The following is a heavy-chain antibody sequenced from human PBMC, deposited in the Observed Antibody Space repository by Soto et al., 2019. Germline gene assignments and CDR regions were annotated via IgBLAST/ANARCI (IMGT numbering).Heavy chain of an antibody. CDR2: FIPIFGTA. CDR3: RHSGSSPDGRYYYGMAV. Sequence: QVQLVQSGAEVKKPGSSVKVSCKASGGTFSSYAISWVRQAPGQGLEWMGGFIPIFGTADYAQKFQGRVTITADESTSTAYMELSSLRSEDTAVYCARHSGSSPDGRYYYGMAVWGQGTTVTVSS. D-gene: IGHD1-26*01. V-gene: IGHV1-69*12. J-gene: IGHJ6*02. CDR1: GGTFSSYA.